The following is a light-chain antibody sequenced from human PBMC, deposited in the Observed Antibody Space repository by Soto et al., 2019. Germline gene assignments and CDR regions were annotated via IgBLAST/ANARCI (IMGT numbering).Light chain of an antibody. V-gene: IGLV1-44*01. CDR3: ASWDDSMNGVV. CDR2: SNN. J-gene: IGLJ2*01. Sequence: QAVLTQPPSVSGTPGQRVTISCSGSSANIGSNTVNWYQQLQGTAPNLLIYSNNHRPSGVPDRFSGSKSGTSASLAISGPRSEDEADYDCASWDDSMNGVVFGGGTKLTVL. CDR1: SANIGSNT.